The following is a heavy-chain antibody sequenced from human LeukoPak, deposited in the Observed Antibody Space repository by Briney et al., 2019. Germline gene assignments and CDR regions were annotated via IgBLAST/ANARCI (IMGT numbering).Heavy chain of an antibody. D-gene: IGHD6-13*01. J-gene: IGHJ3*02. CDR3: AREEGAPIAAANI. CDR2: ISAYNGDT. CDR1: GYIFTSYS. V-gene: IGHV1-18*01. Sequence: ASVTVSCKASGYIFTSYSISWVRQAPGQGLEWMGWISAYNGDTNYVQKLQGRVTMTTDTSTSTAYMELKSLRSDDTAVYYCAREEGAPIAAANIWGLGTKVTVSS.